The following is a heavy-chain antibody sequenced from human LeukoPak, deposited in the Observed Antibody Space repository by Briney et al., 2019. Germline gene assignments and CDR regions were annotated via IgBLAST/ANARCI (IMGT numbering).Heavy chain of an antibody. D-gene: IGHD3-22*01. Sequence: GRSLRLSCAASGFTFDDYAMHWVRQAPGKGLEWVSGISWNSGSIGYADSVKGRFTISRDNAKNSLSLQMNSLRAEDTALYYCAKDYYYDSSGYYWAPGDYWGQGTLVTVSS. CDR3: AKDYYYDSSGYYWAPGDY. J-gene: IGHJ4*02. CDR1: GFTFDDYA. CDR2: ISWNSGSI. V-gene: IGHV3-9*01.